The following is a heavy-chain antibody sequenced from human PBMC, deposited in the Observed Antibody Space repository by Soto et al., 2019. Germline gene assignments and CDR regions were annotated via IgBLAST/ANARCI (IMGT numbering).Heavy chain of an antibody. V-gene: IGHV3-9*01. CDR2: ISANGDTI. D-gene: IGHD4-17*01. Sequence: EVQLVESGGGLEQPGRSLRLSCVASGFTVDDYAMHWVRQAPGKGLEWVSGISANGDTIDYADFVKGRFTISRDNAKNCLFLQMNSLRPEDTALYYCAKDMEWGGMTTIHYFDSWGQGTQVTVSS. J-gene: IGHJ4*02. CDR1: GFTVDDYA. CDR3: AKDMEWGGMTTIHYFDS.